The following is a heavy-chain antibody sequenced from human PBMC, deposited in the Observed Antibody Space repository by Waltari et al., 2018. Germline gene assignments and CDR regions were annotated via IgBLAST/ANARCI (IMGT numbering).Heavy chain of an antibody. D-gene: IGHD3-10*01. Sequence: QVQLQPWGAGLLKPSETLSLTCAAYGGSFSGYYWSWSRQPPGKGLEWIGEINHSGSTNYNPSLKSRVTISVDTSKNQFSLKLSSVTAADTAVYYCARGTHATPGGYWGQGTLVTVSS. CDR1: GGSFSGYY. CDR3: ARGTHATPGGY. CDR2: INHSGST. V-gene: IGHV4-34*01. J-gene: IGHJ4*02.